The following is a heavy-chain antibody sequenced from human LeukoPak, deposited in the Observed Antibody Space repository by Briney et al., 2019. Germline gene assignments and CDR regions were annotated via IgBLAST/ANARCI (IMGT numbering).Heavy chain of an antibody. J-gene: IGHJ3*02. V-gene: IGHV4-39*02. D-gene: IGHD6-13*01. CDR1: GGSISSSSYY. CDR2: IYYSGST. Sequence: SETLSLTCTVSGGSISSSSYYWGWIRQPPGKGLEWIGSIYYSGSTYYNPSLKSRVTISVDTSKNQFSLKLSSVTAADTAVYYCARDLGIAAAGTRLIGAFDIWGQGTMVTVSS. CDR3: ARDLGIAAAGTRLIGAFDI.